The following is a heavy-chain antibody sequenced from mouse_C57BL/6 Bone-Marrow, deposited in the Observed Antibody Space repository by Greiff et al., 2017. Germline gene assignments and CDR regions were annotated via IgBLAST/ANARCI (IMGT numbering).Heavy chain of an antibody. Sequence: VQLQQSGPGLVQPSQSLSITCTVSGFSLTSYGVHWVRQSPGKGLEWLGVIWSGGSTDYNAAFISRLSISKDNSKSQVFFKMNSLQADDTAIYYCARNPDGSSLDYWGQGTTLTVSS. D-gene: IGHD1-1*01. V-gene: IGHV2-2*01. CDR1: GFSLTSYG. CDR2: IWSGGST. CDR3: ARNPDGSSLDY. J-gene: IGHJ2*01.